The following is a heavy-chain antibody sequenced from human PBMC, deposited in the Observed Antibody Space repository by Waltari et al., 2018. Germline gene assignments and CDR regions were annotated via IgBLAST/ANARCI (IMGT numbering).Heavy chain of an antibody. D-gene: IGHD1-26*01. CDR3: AREGTTFDY. V-gene: IGHV4-4*07. Sequence: QVQLQESGPGLVKPSETLSLTCTVSGGSISSYYWSWIRQPAGKGLEWIWLSYTSGSTNYNPSIKSRVTISVDKSKNQFTLKLSSVTAADTAVYYCAREGTTFDYWGQGTLVTVSS. CDR1: GGSISSYY. CDR2: SYTSGST. J-gene: IGHJ4*02.